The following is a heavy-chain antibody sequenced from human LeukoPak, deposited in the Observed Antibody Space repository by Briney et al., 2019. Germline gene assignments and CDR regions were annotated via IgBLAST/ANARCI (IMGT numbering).Heavy chain of an antibody. CDR3: ARGRDPQSMIVVVHTGAFDI. V-gene: IGHV3-23*01. D-gene: IGHD3-22*01. CDR1: GFTFSSYA. CDR2: IIGSGGST. Sequence: GGSLRLSCAASGFTFSSYAMSWVRQAPGKGLEWVSAIIGSGGSTYYADSVKGRFTISRDNSKNTLYLQMNSLRAEDTAVYYCARGRDPQSMIVVVHTGAFDIWGQGTMVTVSS. J-gene: IGHJ3*02.